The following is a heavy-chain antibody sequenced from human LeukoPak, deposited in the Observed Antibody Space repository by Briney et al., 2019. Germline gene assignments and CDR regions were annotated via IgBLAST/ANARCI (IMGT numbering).Heavy chain of an antibody. CDR2: INPSGGST. CDR3: ARDRGGRGFLEWLHTYSNWFDP. V-gene: IGHV1-46*01. D-gene: IGHD3-3*01. J-gene: IGHJ5*02. CDR1: GYTFTSYY. Sequence: GASVKVSCKASGYTFTSYYMHWVRQAPGQGLEWMGIINPSGGSTGYAQKFQGRVTMTRDTSTSTVYMELSSLRSEDTAVYYCARDRGGRGFLEWLHTYSNWFDPWGQGTLVTVSS.